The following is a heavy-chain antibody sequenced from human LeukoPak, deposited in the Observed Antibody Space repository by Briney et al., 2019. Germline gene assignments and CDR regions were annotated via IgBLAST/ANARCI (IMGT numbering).Heavy chain of an antibody. CDR2: IHTSGSP. V-gene: IGHV4-4*07. CDR1: GGSFSGYY. CDR3: ARDLAVLGYFHFDY. Sequence: SETLSLTCAVYGGSFSGYYWSWIRQPAGKGLEGIGRIHTSGSPNYNPSLKSRVTMSVDTSKNQFSLKLTSVTAADTAVYYCARDLAVLGYFHFDYWGQGTLVTVSS. J-gene: IGHJ4*02. D-gene: IGHD3-22*01.